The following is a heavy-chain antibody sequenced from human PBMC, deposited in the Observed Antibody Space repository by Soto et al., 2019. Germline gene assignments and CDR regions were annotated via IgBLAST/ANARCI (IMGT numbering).Heavy chain of an antibody. J-gene: IGHJ5*02. CDR2: ISGSGGST. D-gene: IGHD2-15*01. Sequence: EVQLLESGGGLVQPGGSLRLSCAASGFTFSSYAMSWVRQAPGKGLEWVSAISGSGGSTYYADSVKGRFTISRDNSKNTLYLQMNSLRAEDTAVYYWATDSDCSGGSCYADHWGQGTLGTVSS. CDR3: ATDSDCSGGSCYADH. V-gene: IGHV3-23*01. CDR1: GFTFSSYA.